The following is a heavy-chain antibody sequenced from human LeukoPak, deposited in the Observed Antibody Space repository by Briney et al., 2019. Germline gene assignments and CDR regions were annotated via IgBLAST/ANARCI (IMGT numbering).Heavy chain of an antibody. J-gene: IGHJ2*01. D-gene: IGHD6-19*01. CDR1: GFTFSSYG. CDR2: ISPAGDT. V-gene: IGHV3-13*01. CDR3: ARGAVAGGNFWYFDL. Sequence: GGSLRLSCAAFGFTFSSYGMHWVRQPTGKGLEWVSAISPAGDTYYPVSVKGRFTISRENARNSLYFQMNSLTAGDTAVYYCARGAVAGGNFWYFDLWGRGTLVTVSS.